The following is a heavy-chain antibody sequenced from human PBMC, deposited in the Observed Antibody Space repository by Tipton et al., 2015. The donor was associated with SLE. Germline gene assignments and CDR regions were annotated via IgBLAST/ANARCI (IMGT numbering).Heavy chain of an antibody. D-gene: IGHD5-12*01. CDR3: AGHRGATAPFDF. CDR2: IYYSGST. J-gene: IGHJ4*02. V-gene: IGHV4-59*08. Sequence: TLSLTCTVSSGSIRNYYWSWIRQPPGKGLEWIGYIYYSGSTNYNPSLKSRVTISVDTSKNQFSLKLNSVTAADTAVYYCAGHRGATAPFDFWGQGTLVTVSS. CDR1: SGSIRNYY.